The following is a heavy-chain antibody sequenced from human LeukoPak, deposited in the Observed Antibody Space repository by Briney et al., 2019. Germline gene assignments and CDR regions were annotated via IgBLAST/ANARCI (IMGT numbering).Heavy chain of an antibody. V-gene: IGHV4-4*07. CDR1: GGSISSYY. D-gene: IGHD4-23*01. CDR2: IYTSGST. J-gene: IGHJ6*03. Sequence: TSETLSLTCTVSGGSISSYYWSWIRQPAGKGLEWIGRIYTSGSTNYNPSLKSRVTMPVDTSKNQFSLKLSSVTAADTAVYYCAREGDRDLRWEMWSLTPYYYYYMDVWGKGTTVTISS. CDR3: AREGDRDLRWEMWSLTPYYYYYMDV.